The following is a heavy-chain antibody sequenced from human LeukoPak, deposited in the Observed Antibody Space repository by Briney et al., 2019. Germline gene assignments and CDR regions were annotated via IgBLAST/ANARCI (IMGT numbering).Heavy chain of an antibody. CDR2: IYTSGST. Sequence: PSETLSLTCTVSGGSISSGSYYWSWIRQPAGKGLERIGRIYTSGSTNYNPSLKSRVTISVDTSKNQFSLKLSSVTAADTAVYYCARVVVVVPVYYYYMDVWGKGTTVTVSS. V-gene: IGHV4-61*02. D-gene: IGHD2-2*01. CDR3: ARVVVVVPVYYYYMDV. J-gene: IGHJ6*03. CDR1: GGSISSGSYY.